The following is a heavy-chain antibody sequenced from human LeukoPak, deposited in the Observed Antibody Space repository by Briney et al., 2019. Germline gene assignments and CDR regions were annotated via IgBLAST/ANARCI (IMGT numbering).Heavy chain of an antibody. CDR1: GGSFSGYY. CDR3: AKETDYGGNLYCDY. V-gene: IGHV4-34*01. D-gene: IGHD4-23*01. Sequence: SSETLSLTCAVYGGSFSGYYWSWIRQPPGKGLEWIGEINHSGSTNYNPSLKSRVTISVDTSKNQFSLKLSSVTAADTAVYYCAKETDYGGNLYCDYWGQGTLVTVSS. CDR2: INHSGST. J-gene: IGHJ4*02.